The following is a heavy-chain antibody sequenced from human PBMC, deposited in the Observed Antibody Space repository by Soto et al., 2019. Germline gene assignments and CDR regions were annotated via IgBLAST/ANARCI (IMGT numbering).Heavy chain of an antibody. Sequence: GESLKISCKGSGYSFAGYWITWVRQKPGKGLEWMGRIDPSDSQTYYSPSFRGHVTISATKSITTVFLQWSSLRASDTAMYYCARQIYDSDTGPNFQYYFDSWGQGTMVTVSS. CDR3: ARQIYDSDTGPNFQYYFDS. CDR1: GYSFAGYW. D-gene: IGHD3-22*01. V-gene: IGHV5-10-1*01. J-gene: IGHJ4*02. CDR2: IDPSDSQT.